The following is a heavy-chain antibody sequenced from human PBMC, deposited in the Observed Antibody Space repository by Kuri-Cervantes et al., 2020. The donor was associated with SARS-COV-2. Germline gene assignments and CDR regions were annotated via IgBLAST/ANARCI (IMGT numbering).Heavy chain of an antibody. CDR1: GFTFSNYA. Sequence: GGSLRLSCAASGFTFSNYAMSWVRQAPGKGLEWVSAISGSGGSTYYADSVKGRFTISRDNSKNTLYLQMNSLRAEDTAVYYCAKVPYPFPYQLLFDYWGQGTLVTVSS. J-gene: IGHJ4*02. CDR2: ISGSGGST. D-gene: IGHD2-2*01. V-gene: IGHV3-23*01. CDR3: AKVPYPFPYQLLFDY.